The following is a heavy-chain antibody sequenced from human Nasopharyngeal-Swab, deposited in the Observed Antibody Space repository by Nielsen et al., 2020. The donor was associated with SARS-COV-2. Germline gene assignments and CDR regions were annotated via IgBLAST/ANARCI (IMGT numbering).Heavy chain of an antibody. CDR1: GLTFSSYS. Sequence: GGSLRLSCEASGLTFSSYSMNWVRKAPGKGLEWVSYISSSSSTIYYADSVKGRFTISRDNAKNSLYLQMNSLRAEDTAVYYCAREADIVVVVAATYFDYWGQGTLVTVSS. CDR2: ISSSSSTI. V-gene: IGHV3-48*04. CDR3: AREADIVVVVAATYFDY. J-gene: IGHJ4*02. D-gene: IGHD2-15*01.